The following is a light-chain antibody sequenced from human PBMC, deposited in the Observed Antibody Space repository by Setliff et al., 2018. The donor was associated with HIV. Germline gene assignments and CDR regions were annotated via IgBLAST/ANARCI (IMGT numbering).Light chain of an antibody. V-gene: IGKV4-1*01. J-gene: IGKJ3*01. CDR2: SAS. CDR1: QSVLYSSNNRNY. CDR3: QQYYRSPRLT. Sequence: DIVMTQSPDSLAVSLGERVTINCKSSQSVLYSSNNRNYLAWYQQKPGQPPKLLIYSASTRESGVPDRFSGSGSETDFTLTISSLQAEDVAVYYCQQYYRSPRLTVGPGTKVDIK.